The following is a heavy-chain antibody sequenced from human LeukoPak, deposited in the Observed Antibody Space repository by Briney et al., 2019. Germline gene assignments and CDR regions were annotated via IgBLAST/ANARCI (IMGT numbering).Heavy chain of an antibody. D-gene: IGHD2-8*02. J-gene: IGHJ4*02. Sequence: GGSLRLSCTASGFAFSSYAMSWVRQAPGVGLEWVSAIDGGGGRTWHADSVRGRFTMSRDNSKNTLSLQMNSLRAEDTAIYYCAKASLGSCTGAKCYHFDNWGQGTLVTVSS. CDR1: GFAFSSYA. V-gene: IGHV3-23*01. CDR3: AKASLGSCTGAKCYHFDN. CDR2: IDGGGGRT.